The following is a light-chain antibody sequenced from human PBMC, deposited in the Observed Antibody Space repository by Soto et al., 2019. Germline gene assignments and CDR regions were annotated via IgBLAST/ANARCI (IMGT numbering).Light chain of an antibody. V-gene: IGLV3-1*01. Sequence: SSELTQPPSVSGSPGQTASITCSGGKLGDKYARWYQQKPGQPPVLAICQDSKRPAGRPERFSGSNSGNTATLTISGTQAMDEADYYCQAWDTFIGVFGGGTKVTVL. CDR3: QAWDTFIGV. J-gene: IGLJ2*01. CDR2: QDS. CDR1: KLGDKY.